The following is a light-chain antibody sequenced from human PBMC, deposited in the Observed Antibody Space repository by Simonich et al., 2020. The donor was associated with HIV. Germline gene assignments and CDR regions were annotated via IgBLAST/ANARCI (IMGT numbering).Light chain of an antibody. CDR2: DAS. V-gene: IGLV2-14*02. CDR1: SSDVGNYNL. J-gene: IGLJ2*01. CDR3: SSYTYSAIVV. Sequence: QSALTQPVSVSGSPGQSITISCTGTSSDVGNYNLVSWYQLHPGKAPKLMIYDASKRPSGVSHRFSGSKSGNTASLTISGLQAEDEADYYCSSYTYSAIVVFGGGTKLTVL.